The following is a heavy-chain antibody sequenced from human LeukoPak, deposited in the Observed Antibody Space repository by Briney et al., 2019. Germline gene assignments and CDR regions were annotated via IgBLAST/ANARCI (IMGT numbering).Heavy chain of an antibody. CDR1: GGSISSGGYY. CDR3: ARGAGKYYFHGMDV. V-gene: IGHV4-61*08. Sequence: PSETLSLTCTVSGGSISSGGYYWSWIRQQPGKGLEWIGYIYYSGSTNFNPSLKSRVTLSLDTSKNQFSLKLISVTAADTAVYYCARGAGKYYFHGMDVWGQGTTVTVSS. CDR2: IYYSGST. J-gene: IGHJ6*02.